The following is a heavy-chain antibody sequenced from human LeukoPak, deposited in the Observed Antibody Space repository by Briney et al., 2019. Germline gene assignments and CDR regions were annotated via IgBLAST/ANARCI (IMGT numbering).Heavy chain of an antibody. CDR1: GFTVSSNY. CDR2: ISSSGSTI. J-gene: IGHJ4*02. D-gene: IGHD2-2*01. CDR3: ARDLLQLRS. V-gene: IGHV3-11*04. Sequence: AGGSLRLSCAASGFTVSSNYMSWIRQAPGKGLEWVSYISSSGSTIYYADSVKGRFTISRDNAKNSLYLQMSSLRAKDTAVYYCARDLLQLRSWGQGTLVTVSS.